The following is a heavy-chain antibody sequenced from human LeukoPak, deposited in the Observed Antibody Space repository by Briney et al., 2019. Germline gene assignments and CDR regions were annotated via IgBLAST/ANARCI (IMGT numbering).Heavy chain of an antibody. CDR3: ARYYYDSSRGAY. Sequence: GGSLRLSCAASGFTVTATCMHWVRQAPGKGLVWVSRIKSDGSSTSYADSVKGRFTISRDNARNTLFLQMNSLRAEDTAVYYCARYYYDSSRGAYWGQGTLVTVSS. J-gene: IGHJ4*02. D-gene: IGHD3-22*01. V-gene: IGHV3-74*01. CDR2: IKSDGSST. CDR1: GFTVTATC.